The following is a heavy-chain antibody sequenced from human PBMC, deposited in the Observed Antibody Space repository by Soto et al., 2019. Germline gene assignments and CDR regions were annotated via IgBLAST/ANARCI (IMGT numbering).Heavy chain of an antibody. V-gene: IGHV3-23*01. CDR3: AEGPLVGANYKYYDMDV. J-gene: IGHJ6*02. D-gene: IGHD1-26*01. CDR1: GFTITTA. Sequence: EVQLLESGGGLVQPGGSLRLSCAASGFTITTAMTWVRQASGKGLDWVSSFSGNGINTYYADSVKGRFTFSRDNSKYTVYLQMDKLRVEDTAVYHCAEGPLVGANYKYYDMDVWGQGTTVTVSS. CDR2: FSGNGINT.